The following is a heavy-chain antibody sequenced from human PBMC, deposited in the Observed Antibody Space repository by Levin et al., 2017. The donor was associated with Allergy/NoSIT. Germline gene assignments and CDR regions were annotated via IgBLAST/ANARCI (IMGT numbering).Heavy chain of an antibody. V-gene: IGHV3-66*02. CDR1: GFTVSSNY. J-gene: IGHJ1*01. D-gene: IGHD2-15*01. CDR3: ALVAVVAARRREYFQH. Sequence: GGSLRLSCAASGFTVSSNYMSWVRQAPGKGLEWVSVIYSGGSTYYADSVKGRFTISRDNSKNTLYLQMNSLRAEDTAVYYCALVAVVAARRREYFQHWGQGTLVTVSS. CDR2: IYSGGST.